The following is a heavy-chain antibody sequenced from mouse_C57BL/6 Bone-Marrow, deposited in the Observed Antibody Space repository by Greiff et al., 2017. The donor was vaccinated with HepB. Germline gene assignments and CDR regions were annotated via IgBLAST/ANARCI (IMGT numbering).Heavy chain of an antibody. J-gene: IGHJ1*03. Sequence: QVQLQQSGPELVKPGASVKISCKASGYAFSSSWMNWVKQRPGKGLEWIGRIYPGDGDTNYNGKFKGKATLTADKSSSTAYMRLSSLTSEDSAVYFCARLYDYLWYFDVWGTGTTVTVSS. CDR1: GYAFSSSW. V-gene: IGHV1-82*01. D-gene: IGHD2-4*01. CDR3: ARLYDYLWYFDV. CDR2: IYPGDGDT.